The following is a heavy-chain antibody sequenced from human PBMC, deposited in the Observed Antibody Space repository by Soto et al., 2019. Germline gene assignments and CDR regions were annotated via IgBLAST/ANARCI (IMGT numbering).Heavy chain of an antibody. CDR3: ASPVATVYYYYGMDV. V-gene: IGHV1-69*12. J-gene: IGHJ6*02. D-gene: IGHD2-21*02. CDR1: GGTFSSYA. Sequence: QVQLVQSGAEVKKPGSSVKVSCKASGGTFSSYAITWVRQAPGQGLEWMGGIIPIFGTADYAQKFQGRVTVTADESTSTAYMELSSLRSEDTAVYYCASPVATVYYYYGMDVWGQGTTVTVSS. CDR2: IIPIFGTA.